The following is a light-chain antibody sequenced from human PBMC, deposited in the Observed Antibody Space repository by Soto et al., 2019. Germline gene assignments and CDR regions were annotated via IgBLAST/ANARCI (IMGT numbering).Light chain of an antibody. Sequence: LSLSPGERATLSCRASQSVSNDFLAWYQQKPGQAPRLLIYGASTRATDVPDRFSGSGSGADFTLTISRLEPEDFAVYYCQQYGSSPPRTFGQGTKVDIK. CDR3: QQYGSSPPRT. CDR1: QSVSNDF. CDR2: GAS. J-gene: IGKJ1*01. V-gene: IGKV3-20*01.